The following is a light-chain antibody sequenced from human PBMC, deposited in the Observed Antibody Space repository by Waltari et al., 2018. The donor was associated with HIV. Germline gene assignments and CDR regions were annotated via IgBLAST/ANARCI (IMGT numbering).Light chain of an antibody. Sequence: DIQMTQPPSTVSASVGDRVTISCRASQSISSWLAWYQQKPGKAPKLLVYKASTLESGVPSRFIGSGSGTEFTLTISSLQPEDFATYYCQQYNSYPYTFGQGTKLEI. CDR3: QQYNSYPYT. V-gene: IGKV1-5*03. J-gene: IGKJ2*01. CDR1: QSISSW. CDR2: KAS.